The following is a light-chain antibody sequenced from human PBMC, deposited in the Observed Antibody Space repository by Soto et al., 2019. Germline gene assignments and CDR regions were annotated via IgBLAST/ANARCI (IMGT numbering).Light chain of an antibody. V-gene: IGLV2-14*03. Sequence: QSALTQPASVSGSPGQSITISCTGTSSDVGGYNYVSWSQQHPGKAPKLLISEVSNRPSGVSNRFPGSKSGNTASLTISGLQADAEADYYCSSYTASSTLLFGTGTKLTVL. CDR3: SSYTASSTLL. CDR2: EVS. CDR1: SSDVGGYNY. J-gene: IGLJ1*01.